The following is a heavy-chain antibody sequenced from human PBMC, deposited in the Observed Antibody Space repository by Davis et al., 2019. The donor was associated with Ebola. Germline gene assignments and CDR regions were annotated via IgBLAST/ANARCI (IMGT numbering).Heavy chain of an antibody. CDR3: AREDASSTSADY. Sequence: ESLKISCAASGFTFSDYYMSWIRQSPGKGLEWIGYIYSSGITNYNPSLKSRVTISIDTSESQLSLKLSSVTAADTAVYYCAREDASSTSADYWGQGILVTVSS. V-gene: IGHV4-59*01. CDR1: GFTFSDYY. D-gene: IGHD2-15*01. CDR2: IYSSGIT. J-gene: IGHJ4*02.